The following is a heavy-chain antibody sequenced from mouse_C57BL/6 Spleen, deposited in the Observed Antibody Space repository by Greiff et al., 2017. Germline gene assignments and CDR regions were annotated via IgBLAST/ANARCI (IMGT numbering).Heavy chain of an antibody. D-gene: IGHD2-4*01. CDR3: ERHEARGDYDVGYAMDY. CDR1: GYTFTEYT. V-gene: IGHV1-62-2*01. CDR2: FYPGSGSI. Sequence: QVQLQQSGAELVKPGASVKLSCKASGYTFTEYTIHWVKQRSGQGLEWIGWFYPGSGSIKYNEKFKDKATLTADKSSSTVYMALSRLTSEDSAVYFCERHEARGDYDVGYAMDYWGQGTSVTVSS. J-gene: IGHJ4*01.